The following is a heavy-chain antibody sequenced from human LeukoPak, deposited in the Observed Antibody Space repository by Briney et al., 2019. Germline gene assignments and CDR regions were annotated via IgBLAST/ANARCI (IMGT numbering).Heavy chain of an antibody. V-gene: IGHV4-34*01. CDR3: ARDGSGRRWLQLGLGLDP. D-gene: IGHD5-24*01. Sequence: KPSETLSLTCAVYGGSFSGYYWSWIRQPPGKGLEWIGEINHSGSTNYNPSLKSRVTISVDTSKNQFSLKLSSVTAADTAVYYCARDGSGRRWLQLGLGLDPWGQGTLVTVSS. CDR1: GGSFSGYY. J-gene: IGHJ5*02. CDR2: INHSGST.